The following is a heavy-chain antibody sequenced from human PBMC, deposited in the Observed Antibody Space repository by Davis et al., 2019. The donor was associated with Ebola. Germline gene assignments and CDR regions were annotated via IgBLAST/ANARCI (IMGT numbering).Heavy chain of an antibody. Sequence: SVKVSCKASGGTLSSYAISWVRQAPGQGLEWMGGIIPIFGTANYAQKFQGRVTITADKSTSTAYMELSSLRSEDTAVYYCARGKEYGGPTDYWGQGTLVTVSS. D-gene: IGHD4-23*01. CDR2: IIPIFGTA. V-gene: IGHV1-69*06. CDR1: GGTLSSYA. J-gene: IGHJ4*02. CDR3: ARGKEYGGPTDY.